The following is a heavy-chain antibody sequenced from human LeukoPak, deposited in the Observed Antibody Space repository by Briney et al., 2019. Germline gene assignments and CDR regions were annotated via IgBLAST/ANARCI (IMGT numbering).Heavy chain of an antibody. CDR2: IYYDGST. V-gene: IGHV4-39*07. Sequence: SEILSPTCSVSGDSISRSSYYWGWIRQPPGEGLEWIGTIYYDGSTYHNPSLKSRVTISVDASKNQFSLKLRSVTAADTAVYYCTRDRQLEWFYLWGQGTLVTVSS. CDR1: GDSISRSSYY. J-gene: IGHJ5*01. CDR3: TRDRQLEWFYL. D-gene: IGHD3-10*01.